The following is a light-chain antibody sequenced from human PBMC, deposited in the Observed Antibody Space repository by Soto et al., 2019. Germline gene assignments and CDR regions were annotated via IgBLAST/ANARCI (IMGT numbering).Light chain of an antibody. Sequence: QSVLTQPPSASGTPGQRVSISCSGSSSNIGSHPVNWYQQLPGTAPKLLLYGDNQRPSGVPXXXXXXXXXTSASLAISGLQSEDEAHYYCASWDNSLNGLYVFGTGTKVTVL. CDR3: ASWDNSLNGLYV. J-gene: IGLJ1*01. V-gene: IGLV1-44*01. CDR1: SSNIGSHP. CDR2: GDN.